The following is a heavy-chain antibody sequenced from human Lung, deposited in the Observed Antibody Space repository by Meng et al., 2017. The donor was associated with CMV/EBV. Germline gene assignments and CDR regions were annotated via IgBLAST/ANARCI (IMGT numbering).Heavy chain of an antibody. CDR3: ARGGGSYSGDY. J-gene: IGHJ4*02. CDR2: ISSSSSTI. CDR1: GFTFSSYT. D-gene: IGHD1-26*01. Sequence: ETLSLTCAASGFTFSSYTMNWVRQAPGKGLEWVSYISSSSSTIYYADSVKGRFTISRDNAKNSLYLQMNSLRAEDTAVYYCARGGGSYSGDYWGQGTLVTVSS. V-gene: IGHV3-48*04.